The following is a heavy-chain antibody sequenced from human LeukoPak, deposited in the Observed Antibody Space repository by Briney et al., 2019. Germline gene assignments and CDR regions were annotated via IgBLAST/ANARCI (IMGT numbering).Heavy chain of an antibody. CDR1: GGSFSGYY. V-gene: IGHV4-34*01. J-gene: IGHJ4*02. D-gene: IGHD2-21*02. CDR3: ARGLSAIVH. Sequence: PSETLSLTCAVYGGSFSGYYWSWIRQPPGKGLEWIGEINHSGSTNYNPSLKSRVTISVDTSKNQFSLKLSSVTAADTAMYYCARGLSAIVHWGQGTLVTVSS. CDR2: INHSGST.